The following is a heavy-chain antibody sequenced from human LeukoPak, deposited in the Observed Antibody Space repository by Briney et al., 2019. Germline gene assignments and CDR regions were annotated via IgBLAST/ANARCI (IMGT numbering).Heavy chain of an antibody. V-gene: IGHV3-30*02. D-gene: IGHD6-19*01. CDR2: IRYDGSNK. J-gene: IGHJ4*02. CDR3: AKIGSGWYSLDY. CDR1: GFTFSSYG. Sequence: GGSLRLSCAASGFTFSSYGMHWVRQAPGKGLEWVAFIRYDGSNKYYADSVKGRFTISRDNSKNTLFLQMNSLRAEDTAVYYCAKIGSGWYSLDYWGQGTLVTVSS.